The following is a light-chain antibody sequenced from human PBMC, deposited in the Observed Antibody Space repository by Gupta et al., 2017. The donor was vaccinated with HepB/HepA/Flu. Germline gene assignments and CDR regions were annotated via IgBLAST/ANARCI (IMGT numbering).Light chain of an antibody. J-gene: IGKJ1*01. Sequence: EVVLTQSPGTLSLSPGETATLSCRTRQSVSSSFLAWYQQKPSQAPRLLIYGASSRATGIPDRFSGSGSGTDFTLTISRLEPDDFAVYSCQQDGDSPQTFGQGTKVEIE. CDR2: GAS. CDR3: QQDGDSPQT. CDR1: QSVSSSF. V-gene: IGKV3-20*01.